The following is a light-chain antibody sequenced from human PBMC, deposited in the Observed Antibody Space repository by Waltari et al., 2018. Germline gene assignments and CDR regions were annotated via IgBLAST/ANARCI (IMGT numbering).Light chain of an antibody. Sequence: AIRMTQSPSSFSASTGDRVTITCRASPGISGYLAWYQQKPGKAPKLLISAASSLQSGVPSRFSGSGSGTDFTLTISCLQSEDFATYFCQQYYTYPFTFGPGTKVDIK. CDR2: AAS. CDR3: QQYYTYPFT. CDR1: PGISGY. J-gene: IGKJ3*01. V-gene: IGKV1-8*01.